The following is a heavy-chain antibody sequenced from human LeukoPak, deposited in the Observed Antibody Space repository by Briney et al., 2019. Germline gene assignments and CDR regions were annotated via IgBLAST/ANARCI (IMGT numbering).Heavy chain of an antibody. Sequence: ASVKLSCNASGYTFTSYYMHWVRQPHGQGLEWMGIINPSGSSTSYAQKFQDRVTMTRDMSTSTVYMELSSLRSEDTAVYYCARGGDIVVVTAIVAFDYWGQGTLVTVSS. V-gene: IGHV1-46*01. CDR3: ARGGDIVVVTAIVAFDY. J-gene: IGHJ4*02. D-gene: IGHD2-21*02. CDR1: GYTFTSYY. CDR2: INPSGSST.